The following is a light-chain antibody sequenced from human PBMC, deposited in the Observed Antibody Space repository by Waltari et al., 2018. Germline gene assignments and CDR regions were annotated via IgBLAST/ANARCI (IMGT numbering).Light chain of an antibody. J-gene: IGLJ1*01. CDR3: CSFATSKTYV. Sequence: QSALTQPASVSGSPGQSITISCTGTNNDIGAYNYVSWYQQHPGKGPKLLIYGVTSRPSGISNRCSGSRSGNTASLTISGIQAEEEADYYCCSFATSKTYVFGTGTKVTVL. V-gene: IGLV2-14*01. CDR1: NNDIGAYNY. CDR2: GVT.